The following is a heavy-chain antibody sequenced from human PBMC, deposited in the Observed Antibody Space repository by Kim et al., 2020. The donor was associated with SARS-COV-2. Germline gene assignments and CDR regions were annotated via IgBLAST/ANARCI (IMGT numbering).Heavy chain of an antibody. CDR2: IKTDGSST. CDR3: ARGPKNYFGFDV. CDR1: GFTFSSYW. J-gene: IGHJ6*02. Sequence: GGSLRLSCAASGFTFSSYWMHWVRQGPGKGPVWVSRIKTDGSSTNYADSVQGRFIISRDNAKNTVYLQMNSLRAEDTAVYYCARGPKNYFGFDVWGQGTTVTVSS. V-gene: IGHV3-74*01.